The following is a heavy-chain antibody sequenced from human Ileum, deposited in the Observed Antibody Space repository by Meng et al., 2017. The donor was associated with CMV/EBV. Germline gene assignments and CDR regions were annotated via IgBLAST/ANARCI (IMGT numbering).Heavy chain of an antibody. Sequence: CVVWLLYVWVTLSLTGVVDRGSFSGYYRSWIRQPPGKGLEWIGEINHSGSTNYNQSLKSRVTISVDTSKNQFSLKLSSVTAADTAVYYCAREGTKLLGLKRWFDPWGQGTLVTVSS. CDR3: AREGTKLLGLKRWFDP. CDR2: INHSGST. V-gene: IGHV4-34*01. CDR1: RGSFSGYY. J-gene: IGHJ5*02. D-gene: IGHD2-15*01.